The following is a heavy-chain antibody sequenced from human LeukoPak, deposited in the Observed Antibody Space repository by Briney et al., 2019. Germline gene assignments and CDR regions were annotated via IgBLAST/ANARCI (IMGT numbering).Heavy chain of an antibody. CDR1: GGSIRGYY. J-gene: IGHJ4*02. D-gene: IGHD3-3*01. V-gene: IGHV4-59*01. CDR3: ARYGFYHFDC. CDR2: VHYTGST. Sequence: SETLSLTCTASGGSIRGYYWSWVRQPPGRGLEFIGHVHYTGSTYYNPSLKSRVAISLDTPKNQFSLKLSAVTAADTAVYYCARYGFYHFDCWGQGTRVTVSS.